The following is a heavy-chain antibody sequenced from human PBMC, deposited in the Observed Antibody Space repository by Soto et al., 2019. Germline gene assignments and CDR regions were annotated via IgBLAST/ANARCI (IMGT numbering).Heavy chain of an antibody. D-gene: IGHD3-9*01. CDR3: AREVPDYDILTGYYAPYYFDY. Sequence: PSETLSLTCTVSGGSISSGGYYWSWIRQHPGKGLEGIGYIYYSGSTKYNPSLKSRVTISVDTSKNQFSLKLTSVTPADTAVYYCAREVPDYDILTGYYAPYYFDYWGQGTLVTVSS. CDR2: IYYSGST. V-gene: IGHV4-61*08. J-gene: IGHJ4*02. CDR1: GGSISSGGYY.